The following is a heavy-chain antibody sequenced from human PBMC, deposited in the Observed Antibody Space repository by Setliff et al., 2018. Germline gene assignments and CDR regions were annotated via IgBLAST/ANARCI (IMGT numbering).Heavy chain of an antibody. CDR3: SKLVRYCTTTACQGASGAEF. CDR1: AYILSNYG. D-gene: IGHD2-8*01. V-gene: IGHV1-18*01. Sequence: AASVKVSCKASAYILSNYGITWVRQAPGQGLEWMGWISAYTGNTKFAQKFQGRVTMTTDTSTSTAYLELRSLTSDDTAVYYCSKLVRYCTTTACQGASGAEFWGQGTLVTVSS. J-gene: IGHJ4*02. CDR2: ISAYTGNT.